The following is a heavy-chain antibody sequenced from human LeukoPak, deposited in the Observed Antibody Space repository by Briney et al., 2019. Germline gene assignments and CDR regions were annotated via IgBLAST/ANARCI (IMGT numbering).Heavy chain of an antibody. D-gene: IGHD3-10*01. J-gene: IGHJ4*02. Sequence: SETLSLTCTVSGGSISSGVYYWSWIRQHPGKGLEWIGYIYYSGSTYYNPSLKSRVTISVDTSKNQFSLKLSSVTAADTAVYYCARGLYGSGSYMSCWGQGTLDTVSS. CDR3: ARGLYGSGSYMSC. CDR2: IYYSGST. CDR1: GGSISSGVYY. V-gene: IGHV4-31*03.